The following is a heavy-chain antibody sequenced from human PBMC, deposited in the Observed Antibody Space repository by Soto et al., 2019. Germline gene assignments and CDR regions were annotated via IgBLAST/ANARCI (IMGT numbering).Heavy chain of an antibody. D-gene: IGHD2-21*01. CDR1: EFTFSTYS. V-gene: IGHV3-48*01. J-gene: IGHJ4*02. CDR3: GRAQDSVDYCFLWV. CDR2: ISRSSATI. Sequence: GGSLRLSCAASEFTFSTYSMNWARQTPGKGLEWISYISRSSATIYYADSVKGRFTISRDNAKNSLYLQMNSLRAEDTAVYYCGRAQDSVDYCFLWVWGRETRFTVPS.